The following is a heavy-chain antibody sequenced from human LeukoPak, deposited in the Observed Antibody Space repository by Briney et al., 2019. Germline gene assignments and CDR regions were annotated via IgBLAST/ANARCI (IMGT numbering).Heavy chain of an antibody. V-gene: IGHV1-2*02. Sequence: GASVRVSCMTSGYTFTAYYLHWVRQAPREGRECMGCINPNSGGPDYAQKFQGRVTMTTDTSISTAYMDMNSLRSGDTAVYYCARRGEMATVREDHFDSWGQGTLVAVAS. CDR1: GYTFTAYY. D-gene: IGHD5-24*01. CDR3: ARRGEMATVREDHFDS. CDR2: INPNSGGP. J-gene: IGHJ4*02.